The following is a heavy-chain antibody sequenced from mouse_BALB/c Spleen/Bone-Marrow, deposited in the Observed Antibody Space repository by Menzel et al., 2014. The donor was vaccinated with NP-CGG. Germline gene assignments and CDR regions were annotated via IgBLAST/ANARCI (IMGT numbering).Heavy chain of an antibody. J-gene: IGHJ4*01. V-gene: IGHV1-84*02. Sequence: QVQLQQSGPELVKPGASVKISCKASGYTFNDYYINWVKQKPGQGLEWIGWIYPGSGTTKYNGNFKGKATLTVDTSSSTAYIQLSSLTSEDTAVYFCARDYGYVDAMNYWGQGTSVTVSS. D-gene: IGHD1-2*01. CDR3: ARDYGYVDAMNY. CDR2: IYPGSGTT. CDR1: GYTFNDYY.